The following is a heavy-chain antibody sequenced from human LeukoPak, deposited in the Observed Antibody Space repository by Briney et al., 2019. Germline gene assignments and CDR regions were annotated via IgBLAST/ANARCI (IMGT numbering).Heavy chain of an antibody. D-gene: IGHD6-19*01. CDR1: GFTFSSYA. V-gene: IGHV3-33*08. CDR2: IWYDGSKK. J-gene: IGHJ4*02. CDR3: ARDRGSGWYQDY. Sequence: GGSLRLSCAASGFTFSSYAMHWVHQAPGKGLEWVAVIWYDGSKKYYEDSVKGRFTISRDNSKNTLYLQMNSLRAEDTAVYYCARDRGSGWYQDYWGQGTLVTVSS.